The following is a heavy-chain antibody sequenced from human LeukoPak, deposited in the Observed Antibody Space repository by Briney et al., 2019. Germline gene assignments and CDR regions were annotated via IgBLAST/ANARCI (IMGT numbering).Heavy chain of an antibody. D-gene: IGHD6-13*01. CDR2: INHSGST. CDR3: ARGYSSSWYFNWFDP. Sequence: SETLSLTCAVYGGSFSGFHWNWIRQPPGKGLEWIGDINHSGSTHYNPSLKSRVTISVDTSKNQFSLKLTSVTAADTAVYYCARGYSSSWYFNWFDPWGQGTLVTVSS. CDR1: GGSFSGFH. V-gene: IGHV4-34*01. J-gene: IGHJ5*02.